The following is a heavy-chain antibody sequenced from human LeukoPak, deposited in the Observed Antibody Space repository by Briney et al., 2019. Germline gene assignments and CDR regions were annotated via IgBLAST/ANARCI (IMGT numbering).Heavy chain of an antibody. CDR3: ARDRWGERAFDT. CDR2: IKDDETT. V-gene: IGHV3-74*03. Sequence: PGGSLRLSCAASGFTFSVFWMHWVRHTPEKGLVWVSLIKDDETTTYADSVTGRFTISRDNAKKTVYLQMNSLRAEDTGMYFCARDRWGERAFDTWGRGTMVSVSS. J-gene: IGHJ3*02. CDR1: GFTFSVFW. D-gene: IGHD7-27*01.